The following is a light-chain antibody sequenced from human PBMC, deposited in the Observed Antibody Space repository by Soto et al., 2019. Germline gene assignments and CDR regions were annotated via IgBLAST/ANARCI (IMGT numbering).Light chain of an antibody. J-gene: IGKJ4*01. CDR1: QSVLYSTNNKNY. V-gene: IGKV4-1*01. CDR2: CAS. Sequence: DFVMTQSPDSLAVSLGERATINCKSSQSVLYSTNNKNYLAWYQQKPGQPPKLLIYCASTRESGVPDRFSGSGSWTEFTLTISSLQAEDVALYFCQQYYTTPFTFGGGTKVEIK. CDR3: QQYYTTPFT.